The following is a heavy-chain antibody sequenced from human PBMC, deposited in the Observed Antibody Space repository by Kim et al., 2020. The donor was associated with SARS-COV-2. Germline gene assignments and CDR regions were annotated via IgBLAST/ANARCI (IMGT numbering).Heavy chain of an antibody. J-gene: IGHJ2*01. Sequence: GGSLRPSCAASGFTFSSYSMNWVRQAPGKGLEWVSYISSSSTIYYADSVKGRFTISRDNAKNSLYLQMNSLRAEDTAVYYCARNPGAYFDLWGRGTLVTVSS. CDR3: ARNPGAYFDL. D-gene: IGHD3-10*01. CDR1: GFTFSSYS. CDR2: ISSSSTI. V-gene: IGHV3-48*01.